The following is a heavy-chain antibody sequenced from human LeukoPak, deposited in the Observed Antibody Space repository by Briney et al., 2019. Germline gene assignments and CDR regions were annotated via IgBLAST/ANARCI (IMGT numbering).Heavy chain of an antibody. CDR3: ASDRCMITFGGVIELYYYGMDV. D-gene: IGHD3-16*02. CDR2: INPSGGST. J-gene: IGHJ6*02. V-gene: IGHV1-46*01. Sequence: ASVKVSCKASGFTFTSYYMHWVRQAPGQGLEWMGIINPSGGSTSYAQKFQGRVTMTRDTSTSTVYMELSSLRSEDTAVYYRASDRCMITFGGVIELYYYGMDVWGQGTTVTVSS. CDR1: GFTFTSYY.